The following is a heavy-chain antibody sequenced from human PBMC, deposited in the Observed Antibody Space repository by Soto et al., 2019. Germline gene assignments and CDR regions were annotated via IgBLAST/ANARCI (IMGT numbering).Heavy chain of an antibody. CDR3: AKVGYDTYGYYLRSLDS. CDR2: ISGSGNTI. V-gene: IGHV3-23*01. Sequence: PGGSLRLSFAASGFTFSTNAMSWVRQAPGMGLEFVSLISGSGNTIYYADSVKGRFTISRDNSKNTVSLQMNSLRAEDKAVYYCAKVGYDTYGYYLRSLDSWAQGTLVTVSS. J-gene: IGHJ5*01. D-gene: IGHD3-3*01. CDR1: GFTFSTNA.